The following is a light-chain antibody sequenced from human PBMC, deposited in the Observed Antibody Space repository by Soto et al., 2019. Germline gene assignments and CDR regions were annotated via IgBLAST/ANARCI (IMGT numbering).Light chain of an antibody. CDR2: GNT. CDR1: NSNIGAGYN. CDR3: QSYDSSLSGPGV. Sequence: QSALTQPPSVSGAPGQRVTISCTGSNSNIGAGYNVHWYQQLPGTAPKLLIYGNTNRPSGVPDRFSGSKSGTAASLAITGLQAEDEADYYCQSYDSSLSGPGVFGGGTKVTVL. V-gene: IGLV1-40*01. J-gene: IGLJ3*02.